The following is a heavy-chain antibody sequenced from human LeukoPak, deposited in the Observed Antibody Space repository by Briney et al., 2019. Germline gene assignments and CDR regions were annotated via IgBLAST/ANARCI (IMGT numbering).Heavy chain of an antibody. V-gene: IGHV3-74*01. D-gene: IGHD3-10*01. CDR3: AKGPDYYGSGRYYNGVSDY. Sequence: GGSLSLSCAASEFTFSSYWLHWVRQAPGKGLVWVSRINADGSSTSYADSVKGRFTISRDNAKNTLYLQMNSLRAEDTAVYYCAKGPDYYGSGRYYNGVSDYWGQGTLVTVS. J-gene: IGHJ4*02. CDR2: INADGSST. CDR1: EFTFSSYW.